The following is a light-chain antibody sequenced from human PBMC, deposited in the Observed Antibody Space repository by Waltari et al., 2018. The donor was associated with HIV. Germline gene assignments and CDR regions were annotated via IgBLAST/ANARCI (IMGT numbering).Light chain of an antibody. CDR1: KLGDKY. V-gene: IGLV3-1*01. CDR3: QAWDSSTAVL. CDR2: QGT. Sequence: SYELTQPPSVSVSPGQTASITCSGDKLGDKYACWYQQKSGQSPVLVIYQGTKRPSGIPERCSGSNSGNTATLTISGTQAMDEADYYCQAWDSSTAVLFGGGTKLTVL. J-gene: IGLJ2*01.